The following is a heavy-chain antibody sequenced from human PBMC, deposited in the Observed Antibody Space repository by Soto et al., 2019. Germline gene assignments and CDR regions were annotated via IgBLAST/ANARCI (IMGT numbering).Heavy chain of an antibody. CDR2: FIAMLGTP. CDR1: GGTIGSQG. Sequence: SVKVSCQASGGTIGSQGIAWVRQAPGQGLEWMGGFIAMLGTPTYAKKVQGRATISADESLTSSYLELRSLRAEGSGVYFCVRGAMANFDYWGQGTVVTVSS. D-gene: IGHD5-18*01. V-gene: IGHV1-69*13. J-gene: IGHJ4*02. CDR3: VRGAMANFDY.